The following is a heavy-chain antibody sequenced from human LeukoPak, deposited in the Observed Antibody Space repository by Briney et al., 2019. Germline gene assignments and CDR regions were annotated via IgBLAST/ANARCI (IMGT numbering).Heavy chain of an antibody. CDR3: ARDGVVSGWNFAY. CDR2: IKQDGSDK. J-gene: IGHJ4*02. D-gene: IGHD6-19*01. V-gene: IGHV3-7*01. CDR1: GFTFSNYW. Sequence: GGSLRLSCAASGFTFSNYWMSWVRQAPGKGLEWVADIKQDGSDKTYVDSVKGRFTISRDNAKNSLYLQMNSLRAEDTAVYYCARDGVVSGWNFAYWGQGTLVTVSS.